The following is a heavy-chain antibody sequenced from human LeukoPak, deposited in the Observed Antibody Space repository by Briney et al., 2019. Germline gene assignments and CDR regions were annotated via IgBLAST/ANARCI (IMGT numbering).Heavy chain of an antibody. CDR3: ARADATTSASRIDY. CDR1: GYTFTSYG. CDR2: ISAYNGNT. D-gene: IGHD2-2*01. Sequence: ASVKVSCKASGYTFTSYGISWVRQAPGQGLEWMGWISAYNGNTNYAQKLQGRVTMTTDTSTSTAYMELRSLRSDDTAVYYCARADATTSASRIDYWGQGTLVTVSS. V-gene: IGHV1-18*01. J-gene: IGHJ4*02.